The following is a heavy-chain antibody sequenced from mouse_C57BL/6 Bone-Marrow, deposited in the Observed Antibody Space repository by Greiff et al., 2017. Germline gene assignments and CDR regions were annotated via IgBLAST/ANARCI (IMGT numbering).Heavy chain of an antibody. Sequence: QVQLQQPGAELVMPGASVKLSCKASGYTFTSYWMHWVTQRPGQGLEWIGEIDPSDSYTNYNQKFKGKSTLTVDKSSSTAYMQLSSLTSEDSAVYYCARDWDKNFDYWGQGTTLTVSS. J-gene: IGHJ2*01. V-gene: IGHV1-69*01. CDR1: GYTFTSYW. D-gene: IGHD4-1*01. CDR2: IDPSDSYT. CDR3: ARDWDKNFDY.